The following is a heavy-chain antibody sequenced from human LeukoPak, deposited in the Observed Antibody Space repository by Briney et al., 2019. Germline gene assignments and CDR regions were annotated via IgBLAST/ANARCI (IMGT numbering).Heavy chain of an antibody. CDR1: GFIFSSYG. V-gene: IGHV3-33*01. CDR3: ARDSGWALYYYYYGMDV. Sequence: GGSLRLSCAASGFIFSSYGMHWVRQAPGKGLEWVAVIWYDGSNKYYADSVKGRFTISRDNSKNTLYLQMNSLRAEDTAVYYCARDSGWALYYYYYGMDVWGQGTTVTVSS. CDR2: IWYDGSNK. D-gene: IGHD1-26*01. J-gene: IGHJ6*02.